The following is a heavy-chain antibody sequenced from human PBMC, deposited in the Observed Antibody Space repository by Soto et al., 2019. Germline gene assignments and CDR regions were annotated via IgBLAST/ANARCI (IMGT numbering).Heavy chain of an antibody. CDR2: ISGSGGST. J-gene: IGHJ6*02. Sequence: GGSLRLSCAASGFTFSSYAMSWVRQAPGKGLEWVSAISGSGGSTYYADSVKGRFTISRDNSKNTPYLQMNSLRAEDTAVYYCAKVVGTITGTEDYYYYYGMDVWGQGTTVTVSS. CDR3: AKVVGTITGTEDYYYYYGMDV. CDR1: GFTFSSYA. D-gene: IGHD1-20*01. V-gene: IGHV3-23*01.